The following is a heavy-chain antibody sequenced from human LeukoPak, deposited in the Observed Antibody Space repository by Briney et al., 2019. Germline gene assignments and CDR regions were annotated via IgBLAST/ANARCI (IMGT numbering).Heavy chain of an antibody. Sequence: GESLRLSCAASGFTFSSYWMHWVRQAQGKVPVWVSRINSDGRSTSYADPVKGRFTISRDNAKKTLYLQMNSLRAEDTAVYYCARDFVGATDYWGQGTLVTVSS. CDR1: GFTFSSYW. CDR2: INSDGRST. V-gene: IGHV3-74*01. D-gene: IGHD1-26*01. J-gene: IGHJ4*02. CDR3: ARDFVGATDY.